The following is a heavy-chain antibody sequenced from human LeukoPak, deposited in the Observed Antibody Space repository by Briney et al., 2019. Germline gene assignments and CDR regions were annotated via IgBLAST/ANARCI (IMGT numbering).Heavy chain of an antibody. CDR2: IYYSGST. Sequence: SNYAMTWIRQPPGKGLEWIGSIYYSGSTYYNPSLKSRVTISVDTSKNQFSLKLSSVTAADTAVYYCARVGSYYDSSGYFGYWGQGTLVIVSS. V-gene: IGHV4-39*07. J-gene: IGHJ4*02. CDR1: SNYA. CDR3: ARVGSYYDSSGYFGY. D-gene: IGHD3-22*01.